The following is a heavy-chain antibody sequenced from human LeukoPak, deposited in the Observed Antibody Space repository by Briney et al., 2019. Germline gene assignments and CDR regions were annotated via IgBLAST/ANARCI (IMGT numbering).Heavy chain of an antibody. V-gene: IGHV3-23*01. CDR2: ISGSGGST. J-gene: IGHJ4*02. CDR3: AKGDDYGDYGSFDY. D-gene: IGHD4-17*01. Sequence: GSLELPCAASGFPFSSHAMNWVRQAPGKGLEWVSAISGSGGSTYYADSVKGRFTISRDNSKNTLYLQMNSLRAEDTAVYYCAKGDDYGDYGSFDYWGQGTLVTVSS. CDR1: GFPFSSHA.